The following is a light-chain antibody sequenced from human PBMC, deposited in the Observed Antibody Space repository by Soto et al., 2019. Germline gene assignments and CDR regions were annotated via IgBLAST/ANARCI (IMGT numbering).Light chain of an antibody. V-gene: IGKV3-20*01. J-gene: IGKJ1*01. CDR1: QTVTSNY. CDR2: GAS. Sequence: EIVMTQSPGTLSSSPGERATLSCRASQTVTSNYLAWYQQKPGQAPRLLIYGASSRATGIPDRFSGSGSGTDFTLTISRLEPEDFAVYYCQQYGSSPGTFGQGTKVDIK. CDR3: QQYGSSPGT.